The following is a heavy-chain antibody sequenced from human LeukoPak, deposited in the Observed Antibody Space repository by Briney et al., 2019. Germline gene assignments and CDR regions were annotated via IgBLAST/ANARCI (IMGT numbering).Heavy chain of an antibody. CDR3: ARGLYSSGYYYDAFDI. CDR2: IYSGGST. V-gene: IGHV3-66*01. Sequence: PGGSLRLSCAASGFTVSNNYMSWVRQAPGKGLEWVSLIYSGGSTHYTECVKGRFNISRDNSKNTLYRQMNSLRAEDTAVYYCARGLYSSGYYYDAFDIWGQGTMVTV. D-gene: IGHD3-22*01. J-gene: IGHJ3*02. CDR1: GFTVSNNY.